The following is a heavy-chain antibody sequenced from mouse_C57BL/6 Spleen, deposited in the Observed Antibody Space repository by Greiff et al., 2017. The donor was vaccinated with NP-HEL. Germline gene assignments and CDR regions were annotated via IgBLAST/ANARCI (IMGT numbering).Heavy chain of an antibody. CDR2: IDPANGNT. V-gene: IGHV14-3*01. J-gene: IGHJ1*03. CDR3: ARRATTVTPNWYFDV. CDR1: GFNIKNTY. Sequence: EVKLQQSVAELVRPGASVKLSCTASGFNIKNTYMHWVKQRPEQGLEWIGRIDPANGNTKYAPKFQGKATITADTSSNTAYLQLSSLTSEDTAIYYCARRATTVTPNWYFDVWGTGTTVTVSS. D-gene: IGHD2-2*01.